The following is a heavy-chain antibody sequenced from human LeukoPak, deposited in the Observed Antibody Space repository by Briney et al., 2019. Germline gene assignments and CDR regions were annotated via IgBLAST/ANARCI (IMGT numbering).Heavy chain of an antibody. J-gene: IGHJ3*02. CDR1: GYTFTSYD. CDR3: ARGHGRFGPLPAFDI. Sequence: ASVKVSCKASGYTFTSYDINWVRQATGQGLEWMGWMNPNSGNTGYAQKFQGRVTMTRNTSISTAYMELSSLRSEDAAVYYRARGHGRFGPLPAFDIWGQGTMVTVSS. CDR2: MNPNSGNT. V-gene: IGHV1-8*01. D-gene: IGHD3-10*01.